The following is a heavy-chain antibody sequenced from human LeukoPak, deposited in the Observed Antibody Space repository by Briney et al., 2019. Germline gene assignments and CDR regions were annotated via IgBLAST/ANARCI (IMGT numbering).Heavy chain of an antibody. D-gene: IGHD2-15*01. V-gene: IGHV3-30-3*01. CDR1: GFTFSSYA. J-gene: IGHJ3*02. Sequence: PGGSLRLSCAASGFTFSSYAMHWVRQAPGKGLEWVAVISYDGSNKYYADSVKGRFTISRDNSKNTLYLQMNSLRAKDTAVYYCARGMRAYCSGGSCYSDAFDIWGQGTMVTVSS. CDR3: ARGMRAYCSGGSCYSDAFDI. CDR2: ISYDGSNK.